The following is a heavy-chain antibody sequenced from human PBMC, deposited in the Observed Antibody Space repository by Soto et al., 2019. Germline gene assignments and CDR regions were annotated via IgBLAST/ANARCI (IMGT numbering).Heavy chain of an antibody. CDR1: GFTFSSYS. D-gene: IGHD3-16*01. J-gene: IGHJ6*02. Sequence: EVQLVESGGGLVQPGGSLRLSCAASGFTFSSYSMNWVRQAPGKGLEWVSYISSSSSTIYYADSVKGRFTISRDNAKNSLYLQMNSLRDEDTAVYYCARGGTAETFYYYYGMDVWGQGTTVTVSS. CDR2: ISSSSSTI. V-gene: IGHV3-48*02. CDR3: ARGGTAETFYYYYGMDV.